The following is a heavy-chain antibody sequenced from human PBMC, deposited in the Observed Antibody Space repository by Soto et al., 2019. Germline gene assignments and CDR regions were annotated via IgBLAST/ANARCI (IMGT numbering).Heavy chain of an antibody. V-gene: IGHV4-31*03. CDR1: GVAIPRGGSY. CDR2: IYNSGTT. CDR3: ARDPAP. J-gene: IGHJ5*02. Sequence: PSATLSHTCTVSGVAIPRGGSYWSWIRQHPGKGLEWIGYIYNSGTTYYNPSPKSRVTISVDTSKNQFSLKLTSVTAADTTVYYCARDPAPWGQGTLVT.